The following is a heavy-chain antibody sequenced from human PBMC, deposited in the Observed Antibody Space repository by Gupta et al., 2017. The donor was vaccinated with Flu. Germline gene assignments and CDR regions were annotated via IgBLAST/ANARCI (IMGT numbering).Heavy chain of an antibody. CDR2: FDPEDGET. J-gene: IGHJ6*02. D-gene: IGHD6-19*01. Sequence: QVQLVQSGAEVKKPGASVKVSCKVSGYTLTELSMHWVRQAPGKGLEWMGGFDPEDGETIYAQRFQGRVTMTEDTSADTVYMELRSLRSEDTAIYYCATIKRDSSAWYAVSYYYYAMDVWGQGTTVTVSS. CDR1: GYTLTELS. CDR3: ATIKRDSSAWYAVSYYYYAMDV. V-gene: IGHV1-24*01.